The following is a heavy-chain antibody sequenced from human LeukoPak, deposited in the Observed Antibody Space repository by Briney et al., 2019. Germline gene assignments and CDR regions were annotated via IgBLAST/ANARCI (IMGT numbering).Heavy chain of an antibody. CDR1: GDSISGYF. CDR3: ARRGYCSGGSCTPLNY. V-gene: IGHV4-59*12. CDR2: IHYSGAT. J-gene: IGHJ4*02. Sequence: SETLSLTCTVSGDSISGYFWSWIRQTPGKGLEWIGYIHYSGATNYNPSLKSRVTISVDTSKNQFSLKLSSVTAADTAVYYCARRGYCSGGSCTPLNYWGQGTRVTVSS. D-gene: IGHD2-15*01.